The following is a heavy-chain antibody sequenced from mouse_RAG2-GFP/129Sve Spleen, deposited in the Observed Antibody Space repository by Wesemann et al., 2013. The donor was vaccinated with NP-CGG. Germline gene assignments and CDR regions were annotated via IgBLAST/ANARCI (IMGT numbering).Heavy chain of an antibody. D-gene: IGHD1-1*01. J-gene: IGHJ2*01. V-gene: IGHV1S127*01. CDR3: ARYYYGSSYFDY. CDR2: IDPSDSYT. Sequence: AELVKPGASVKMSCKASGYTFTSYWMHWVKQRPGQGLEWIGTIDPSDSYTSYNQKFKGKATLTVDTSSSTVYMQLSSLTSEDSAVYYCARYYYGSSYFDYWGPRGTTLTVSS. CDR1: GYTFTSYW.